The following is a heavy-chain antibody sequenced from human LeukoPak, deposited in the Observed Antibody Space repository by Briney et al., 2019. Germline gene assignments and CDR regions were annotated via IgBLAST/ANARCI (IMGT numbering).Heavy chain of an antibody. V-gene: IGHV3-48*01. J-gene: IGHJ4*02. D-gene: IGHD5-12*01. CDR2: ISSSSSTI. CDR3: TRSGYDLVAELVPVDY. CDR1: GFTFSRYS. Sequence: GGSLRLSCAASGFTFSRYSMNWVRQTPGKGLEWVSYISSSSSTIYYADSVKGRFTISRDNAKNSLSLQMNSLRAEDTAVYYCTRSGYDLVAELVPVDYWGQGTLVTVSS.